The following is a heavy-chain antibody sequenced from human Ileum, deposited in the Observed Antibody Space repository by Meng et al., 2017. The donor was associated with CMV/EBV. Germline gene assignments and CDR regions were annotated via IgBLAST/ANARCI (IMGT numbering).Heavy chain of an antibody. Sequence: GGSLRLSCAASGFIFSDYYMSWVRQAPRKGLEWVSYISSSGSTIYYADSVKGRFTISRDNAKNSLYLQMNSLRAEDTAVYYCAREDTHAFDIWGQGTMVTVSS. D-gene: IGHD2-2*02. J-gene: IGHJ3*02. CDR2: ISSSGSTI. CDR1: GFIFSDYY. CDR3: AREDTHAFDI. V-gene: IGHV3-11*01.